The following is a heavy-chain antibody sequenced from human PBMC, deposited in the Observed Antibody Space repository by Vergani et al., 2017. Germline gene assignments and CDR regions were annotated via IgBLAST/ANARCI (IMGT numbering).Heavy chain of an antibody. CDR2: IFSNDEK. J-gene: IGHJ5*02. Sequence: QVTLKESGPVLVKPTETLTLTCTVSGFSLSNARMGVSWIRQPPGKALEWLAHIFSNDEKTYRTSLKSRLTISKDTAKSQVVLTMTNMDPVDTATYYCARAPGSSGRNWFDPWGQGTLVTVSS. CDR1: GFSLSNARMG. D-gene: IGHD6-19*01. V-gene: IGHV2-26*01. CDR3: ARAPGSSGRNWFDP.